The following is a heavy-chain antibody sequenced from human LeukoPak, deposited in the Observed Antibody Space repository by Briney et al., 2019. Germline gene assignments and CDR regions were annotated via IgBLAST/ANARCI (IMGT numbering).Heavy chain of an antibody. J-gene: IGHJ5*02. CDR1: GFTFSNYN. Sequence: PGGSLRLSCTASGFTFSNYNINWVRQAPGKALEWVSSISSSSSYIYYADSVKGRFTISRDNAKNSLYLQMNSLRAEDTGLYYCAREGRGGYAQPHWFDPRGQGTLVTVSS. CDR3: AREGRGGYAQPHWFDP. CDR2: ISSSSSYI. D-gene: IGHD5-24*01. V-gene: IGHV3-21*01.